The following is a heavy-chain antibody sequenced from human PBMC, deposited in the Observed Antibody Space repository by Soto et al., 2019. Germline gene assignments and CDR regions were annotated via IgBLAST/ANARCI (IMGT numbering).Heavy chain of an antibody. CDR3: ARGPLPHSSGWYAEYFQH. CDR1: GFTFSSYA. CDR2: ISYDGSNK. V-gene: IGHV3-30-3*01. D-gene: IGHD6-19*01. J-gene: IGHJ1*01. Sequence: SLRLSCAASGFTFSSYAMHWVRQAPGKGLEWVAVISYDGSNKYYADSVKGRFTISRDNSKNTLYLQMNSLRAEDTAVYYCARGPLPHSSGWYAEYFQHWGQGTLVTVSS.